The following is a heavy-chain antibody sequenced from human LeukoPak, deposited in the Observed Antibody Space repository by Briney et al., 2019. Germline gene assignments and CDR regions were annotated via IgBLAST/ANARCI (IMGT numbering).Heavy chain of an antibody. CDR3: ARCRWNDDY. CDR2: INHSGST. D-gene: IGHD1-1*01. Sequence: SETLSLTCAVYGGSFSGYYWSWIRQPPGKGLEWIGEINHSGSTNYNPSLKSRVTISVDTSKNQFSLKLSSVTAADTAVYYCARCRWNDDYWGQGTLVTVSS. V-gene: IGHV4-34*01. J-gene: IGHJ4*02. CDR1: GGSFSGYY.